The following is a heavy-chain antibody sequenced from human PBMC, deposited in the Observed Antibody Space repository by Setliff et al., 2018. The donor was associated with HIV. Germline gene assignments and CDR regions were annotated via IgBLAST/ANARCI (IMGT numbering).Heavy chain of an antibody. D-gene: IGHD6-13*01. V-gene: IGHV4-34*01. CDR2: INHSGIT. Sequence: SETLSLTCAVYGGSFSGYYWSWIRQPPGKGLEWIGEINHSGITNYSPSLKSRVTISVDTSKNQFSLKLRSVTAADTAVYYCARVVWMAAAGTIDYYYYGMDIWGQGTTVTVS. J-gene: IGHJ6*02. CDR1: GGSFSGYY. CDR3: ARVVWMAAAGTIDYYYYGMDI.